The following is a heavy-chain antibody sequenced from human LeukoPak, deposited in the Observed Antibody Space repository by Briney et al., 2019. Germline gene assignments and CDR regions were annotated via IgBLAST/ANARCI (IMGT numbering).Heavy chain of an antibody. V-gene: IGHV4-34*01. CDR2: INHSGST. Sequence: SETLSLTCAVYGGSFSGYYWSWIRQPPGKGLEWIGEINHSGSTNYNPSLKSRVTISVDTSKNQFSLKLSSVTAADTAVYYCARDAPSGSYYGFAFDIWGQGTMVTVSS. CDR3: ARDAPSGSYYGFAFDI. J-gene: IGHJ3*02. CDR1: GGSFSGYY. D-gene: IGHD1-26*01.